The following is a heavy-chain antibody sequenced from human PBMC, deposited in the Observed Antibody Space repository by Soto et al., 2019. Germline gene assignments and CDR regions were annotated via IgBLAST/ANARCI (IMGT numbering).Heavy chain of an antibody. CDR3: ARDKGQLVPADGY. CDR1: GFTFSGYY. Sequence: GGLRLSCAASGFTFSGYYMSWIHQAPGKGLEWVSYITSSGSSIYYADSVKGRFTISRDNAKNSLYLQMNSLRAEDTAVYYCARDKGQLVPADGYWGQGTLVTVSS. V-gene: IGHV3-11*01. CDR2: ITSSGSSI. J-gene: IGHJ4*02. D-gene: IGHD6-6*01.